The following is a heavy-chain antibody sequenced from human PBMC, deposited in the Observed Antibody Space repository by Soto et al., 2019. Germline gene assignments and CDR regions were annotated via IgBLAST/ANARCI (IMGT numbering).Heavy chain of an antibody. CDR1: GGTLSSYT. J-gene: IGHJ4*02. CDR3: ASNILTGYYSDY. D-gene: IGHD3-9*01. V-gene: IGHV1-69*02. CDR2: IIPILGIA. Sequence: SVKVSCKASGGTLSSYTISWVRQAPGQGLEWMGRIIPILGIANYAQKFQGRVTITADKSTSTAYMELSSLRSEDTAVYYCASNILTGYYSDYWGQGTLVTVSS.